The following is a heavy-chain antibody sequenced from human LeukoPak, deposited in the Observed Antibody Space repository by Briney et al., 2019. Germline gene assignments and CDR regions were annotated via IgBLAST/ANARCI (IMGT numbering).Heavy chain of an antibody. CDR3: ARQGETTAGY. V-gene: IGHV4-39*01. CDR1: GGSISSSSYY. D-gene: IGHD4-17*01. J-gene: IGHJ4*02. Sequence: PSETLSLTCTVSGGSISSSSYYWAWIRQPPGKGLEWIGSIYYSGSTYYNPSLKSRVTISVDTSKNQFSLKLSSVTAADTAVYYCARQGETTAGYWGQGTLVTVSS. CDR2: IYYSGST.